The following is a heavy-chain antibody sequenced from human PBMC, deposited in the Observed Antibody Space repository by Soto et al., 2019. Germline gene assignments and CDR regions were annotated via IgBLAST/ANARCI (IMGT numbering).Heavy chain of an antibody. D-gene: IGHD3-10*01. CDR1: GGTFSSYA. Sequence: EASVKVSFKASGGTFSSYAISWVRQAPGQGLEWMGGINPIFGTADYAQKFQGRVTVTADESTTTAYMELSSLTSEDTAMYYCARALVGRGFPFDYWGQGTLVTVSS. CDR3: ARALVGRGFPFDY. CDR2: INPIFGTA. V-gene: IGHV1-69*13. J-gene: IGHJ4*02.